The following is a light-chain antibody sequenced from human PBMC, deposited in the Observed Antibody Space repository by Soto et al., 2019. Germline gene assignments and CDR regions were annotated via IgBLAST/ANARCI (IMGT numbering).Light chain of an antibody. CDR3: QVWDSSSDHYV. CDR1: NIGSKT. J-gene: IGLJ1*01. CDR2: DDS. Sequence: SYELTQLPSVSAAPGPTARITRGGNNIGSKTVHWYQQKPGQAPVLVVYDDSARPSGIPERFSGSNSGNTATLTISRVEAGDEADYYCQVWDSSSDHYVFGTGTKVTVL. V-gene: IGLV3-21*02.